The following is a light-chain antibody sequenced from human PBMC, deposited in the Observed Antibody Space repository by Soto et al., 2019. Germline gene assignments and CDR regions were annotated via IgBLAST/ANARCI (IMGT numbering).Light chain of an antibody. CDR3: QQRYNWPRT. CDR2: DAS. J-gene: IGKJ1*01. Sequence: EIVLTQSPSTLSLSPGERATLSCRASQSVNDFLAWYQQRPGQAPRLLIYDASKRATGIPARFSGSGFGTDFTLTISSLEPEDSAVYYCQQRYNWPRTFGQGTKVDIK. V-gene: IGKV3-11*01. CDR1: QSVNDF.